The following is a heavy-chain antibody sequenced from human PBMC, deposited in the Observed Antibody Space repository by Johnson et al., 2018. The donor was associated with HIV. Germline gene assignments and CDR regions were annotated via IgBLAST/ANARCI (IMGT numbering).Heavy chain of an antibody. J-gene: IGHJ3*02. V-gene: IGHV3-30*04. CDR3: ARSKDCSVGTCPDGLDI. CDR1: EFSFSTYA. Sequence: QVQLVESGGGLVQPGGSLRLSCAASEFSFSTYALHWVRQAPGEGLEWVAVISYDGVNKYYADSVKGRFTTSRDNTNNSLYLQMNSLKAEDTAVDDCARSKDCSVGTCPDGLDIWGQGTMVIVSS. D-gene: IGHD2-15*01. CDR2: ISYDGVNK.